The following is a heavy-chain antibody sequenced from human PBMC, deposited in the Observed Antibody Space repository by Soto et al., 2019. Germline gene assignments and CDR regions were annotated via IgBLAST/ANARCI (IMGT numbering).Heavy chain of an antibody. CDR3: ARGNVGATTSDY. CDR2: INPNSGGT. D-gene: IGHD1-26*01. CDR1: GYTFTGYY. V-gene: IGHV1-2*02. Sequence: ASVKVSCKASGYTFTGYYMHWVRQAPGQGLEWMGWINPNSGGTNYAQKFQGRVTMTRGTSISTAYMELSRLRSDDTAVYYCARGNVGATTSDYWGQGTLVTVSS. J-gene: IGHJ4*02.